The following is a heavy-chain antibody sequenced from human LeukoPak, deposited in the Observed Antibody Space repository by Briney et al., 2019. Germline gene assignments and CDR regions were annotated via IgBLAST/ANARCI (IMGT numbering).Heavy chain of an antibody. J-gene: IGHJ4*02. CDR1: GFTFSGSA. CDR3: RAAADLNDY. Sequence: GGSLKLSCAASGFTFSGSAMHWVRQASGKGLEWLGRIRSKADSYTTAYAASVKGRFIVSRDDSKDTAYLQMNSLKTEDTAVYYCRAAADLNDYWGQGTLVTVSS. V-gene: IGHV3-73*01. D-gene: IGHD6-13*01. CDR2: IRSKADSYTT.